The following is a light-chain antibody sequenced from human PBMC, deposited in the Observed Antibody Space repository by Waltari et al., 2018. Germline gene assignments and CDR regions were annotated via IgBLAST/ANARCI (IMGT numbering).Light chain of an antibody. CDR3: QQYTDYPFT. Sequence: DIQMTQSPSSLSASVGDSVTITCRASQAISNHFAWFQQKPGKAPKSLIYGASSLQSGVPLKFSGSGSGTEFTLTISSLQAEDFATYYCQQYTDYPFTFGPGTKVDLK. CDR2: GAS. V-gene: IGKV1-16*02. CDR1: QAISNH. J-gene: IGKJ3*01.